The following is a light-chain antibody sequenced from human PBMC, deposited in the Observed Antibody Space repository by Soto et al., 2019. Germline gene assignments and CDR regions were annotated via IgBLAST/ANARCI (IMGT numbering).Light chain of an antibody. Sequence: QSSLTQPASVSGSPGQSFTISCTGTSSDVGSYNLVSWYQPHPGKAPKLMIYEGSKRPSGVSTRFSGSKSGNAASLTISGLQAEDEAYYYCCSYAGSSNYVFGTGTKLTVL. CDR2: EGS. CDR3: CSYAGSSNYV. CDR1: SSDVGSYNL. J-gene: IGLJ1*01. V-gene: IGLV2-23*01.